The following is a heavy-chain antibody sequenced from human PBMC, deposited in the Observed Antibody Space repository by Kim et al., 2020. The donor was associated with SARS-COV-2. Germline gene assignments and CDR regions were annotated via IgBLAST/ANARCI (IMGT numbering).Heavy chain of an antibody. CDR2: SNK. Sequence: SNKYDAASVKGRFTISRDNSKNTLYLQMNSLRAEDTAVYYCARARGYFDYWGQGTLVTVSS. V-gene: IGHV3-30*01. CDR3: ARARGYFDY. D-gene: IGHD3-16*01. J-gene: IGHJ4*02.